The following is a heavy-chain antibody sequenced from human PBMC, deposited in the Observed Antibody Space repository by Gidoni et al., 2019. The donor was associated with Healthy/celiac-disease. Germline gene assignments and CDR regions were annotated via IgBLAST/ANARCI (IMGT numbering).Heavy chain of an antibody. J-gene: IGHJ5*02. CDR3: ASGGIAAAGNWFDP. D-gene: IGHD6-13*01. Sequence: QVQLVQSGAEVKKPGSSVKGSCKASGATFSSYAISWGRQAPGQGLAWMGGIIPIFGTANYAQKFQGRVTITADESTSTAYMELSSLRSEATAVYYCASGGIAAAGNWFDPWGQGTLVTVSS. CDR2: IIPIFGTA. CDR1: GATFSSYA. V-gene: IGHV1-69*01.